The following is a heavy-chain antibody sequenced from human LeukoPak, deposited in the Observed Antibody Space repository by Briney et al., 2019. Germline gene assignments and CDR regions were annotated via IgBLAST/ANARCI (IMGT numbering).Heavy chain of an antibody. V-gene: IGHV1-69*05. CDR2: IIPIFGTA. CDR1: GGTFSSYA. CDR3: ARATNVLRYFSGELGGNWFDP. Sequence: ASVKVSCKASGGTFSSYAISWVRQAPGQGLEWMGGIIPIFGTANYAQKLQGRVTMTTDTSTSTAYMELRSLRSDDTAVYYCARATNVLRYFSGELGGNWFDPWGQGTLVTVSS. J-gene: IGHJ5*02. D-gene: IGHD3-9*01.